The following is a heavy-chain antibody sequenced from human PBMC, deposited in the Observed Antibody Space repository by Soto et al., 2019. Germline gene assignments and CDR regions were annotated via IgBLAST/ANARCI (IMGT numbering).Heavy chain of an antibody. CDR2: IYYSGST. CDR3: ARGRRSHWFDP. V-gene: IGHV4-30-4*01. CDR1: VGSIISGDYY. Sequence: SETLSLTCTFSVGSIISGDYYWSWIRQPPGKGLEWIGYIYYSGSTYYNPSLKSRVTISVDTSKNQFSLKLSSVTAADTAVYYCARGRRSHWFDPWGQGTLVTVSS. J-gene: IGHJ5*02.